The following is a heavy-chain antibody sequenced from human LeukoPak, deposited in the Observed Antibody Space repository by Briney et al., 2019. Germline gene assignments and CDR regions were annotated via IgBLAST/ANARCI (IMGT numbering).Heavy chain of an antibody. Sequence: SQTLSLTCTVSGGSISSGGYYWSWIRQPAGKGLEWIGRIYTSGSTNYNPSLKSRVTMSVDTSKNQFSLKLSSVTAADTAVYYCARDQEVIVGARSAFDIWGQGTMVTVSS. D-gene: IGHD1-26*01. CDR3: ARDQEVIVGARSAFDI. CDR2: IYTSGST. CDR1: GGSISSGGYY. J-gene: IGHJ3*02. V-gene: IGHV4-61*02.